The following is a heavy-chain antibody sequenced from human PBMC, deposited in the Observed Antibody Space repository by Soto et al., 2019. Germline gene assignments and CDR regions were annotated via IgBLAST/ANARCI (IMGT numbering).Heavy chain of an antibody. CDR3: ARGYCSGGSCYLYYYYGMDV. V-gene: IGHV1-69*06. CDR2: IIPIFGTA. D-gene: IGHD2-15*01. J-gene: IGHJ6*02. Sequence: SVKVSCKASGGTFSSYAISWVRQAPGQGLEWMGGIIPIFGTANYAQKFQGRVTITADKSTSTAYMELSSLRSEGTAVYYCARGYCSGGSCYLYYYYGMDVWGQGTTVTVSS. CDR1: GGTFSSYA.